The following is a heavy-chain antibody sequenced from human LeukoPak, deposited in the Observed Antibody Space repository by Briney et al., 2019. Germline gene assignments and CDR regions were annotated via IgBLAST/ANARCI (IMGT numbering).Heavy chain of an antibody. V-gene: IGHV4-4*09. CDR1: GGSISSYY. Sequence: SETLSLTCTVSGGSISSYYWSWIRQPPGKGLEWIGYIYTSGSTNYNPSLKSRVTISVDTSKNQFSLKLRSVTAADTAVYYCTRGASPGGMDVWGQGTTVTVSS. CDR3: TRGASPGGMDV. D-gene: IGHD1-26*01. J-gene: IGHJ6*02. CDR2: IYTSGST.